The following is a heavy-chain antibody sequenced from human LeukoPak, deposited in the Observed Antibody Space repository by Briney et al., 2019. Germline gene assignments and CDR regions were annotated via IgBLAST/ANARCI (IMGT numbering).Heavy chain of an antibody. D-gene: IGHD5-24*01. CDR2: ISYDGSNK. CDR3: ATGQRWLQLYLDY. CDR1: GFTFSSYA. Sequence: PGGSLRLSCAASGFTFSSYAMHWVRQAPGKGLEWVAVISYDGSNKYYADSVEGRFTISRDNSKNTLYLQMNSLRAEDTAVYYCATGQRWLQLYLDYWGQGTLVTVSS. J-gene: IGHJ4*02. V-gene: IGHV3-30-3*01.